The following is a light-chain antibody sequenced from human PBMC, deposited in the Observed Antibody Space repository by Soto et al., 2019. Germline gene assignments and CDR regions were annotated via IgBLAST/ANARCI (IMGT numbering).Light chain of an antibody. CDR2: GAS. CDR1: QSVSSN. CDR3: QQYDNLSWT. J-gene: IGKJ1*01. V-gene: IGKV3-15*01. Sequence: EIVMTQSAAAVSVTPGERATLSCRASQSVSSNLAWYQQKPGQAPRLLIYGASTRATGIPARFSGSGSGTEFTLTISRLEPEDFAVYFCQQYDNLSWTFGQGTKVDIK.